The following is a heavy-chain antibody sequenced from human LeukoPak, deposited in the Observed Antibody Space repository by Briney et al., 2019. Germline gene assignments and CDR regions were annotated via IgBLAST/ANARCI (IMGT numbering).Heavy chain of an antibody. D-gene: IGHD3-22*01. CDR2: MNPNSGNT. Sequence: ASVKVSCKASGYTFTSYGISWVRQATGQGLEWMGWMNPNSGNTGYAQKFQGRVTMTRNASISTAYMELSSLRSEDTAVYYCARVPYYYDSSSPPYYFDYWGQGTLVTVSS. V-gene: IGHV1-8*02. CDR1: GYTFTSYG. CDR3: ARVPYYYDSSSPPYYFDY. J-gene: IGHJ4*02.